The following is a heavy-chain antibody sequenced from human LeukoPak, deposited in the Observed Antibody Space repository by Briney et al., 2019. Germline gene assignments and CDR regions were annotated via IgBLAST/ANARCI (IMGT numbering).Heavy chain of an antibody. J-gene: IGHJ4*02. D-gene: IGHD6-6*01. V-gene: IGHV3-23*01. CDR2: ISGSGGST. CDR1: GFTFSSYA. Sequence: GGSLRLPCAASGFTFSSYAMSWVRQAPGKGLEWVSAISGSGGSTYYADSVKGRFTISRDNSKNTLCLQMNSLRAEDTAVYYCAKGIAARRPASFDYWGQGTLVTVSS. CDR3: AKGIAARRPASFDY.